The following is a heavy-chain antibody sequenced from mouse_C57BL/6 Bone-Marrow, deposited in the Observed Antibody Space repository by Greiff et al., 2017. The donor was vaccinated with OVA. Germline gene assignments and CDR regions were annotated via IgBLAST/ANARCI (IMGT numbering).Heavy chain of an antibody. V-gene: IGHV7-3*01. Sequence: EVKLMESGGGLVQPGGSLSLSCAASGFTFTDYYMSWVRQPPGKALEWLGFIRNKANGYTTEYSASVKGRFTISRDNSQSILYLQMNALRAEDSATYYCARFSDSNYWYFDVWGTGTTVTVSS. D-gene: IGHD2-5*01. CDR1: GFTFTDYY. CDR3: ARFSDSNYWYFDV. CDR2: IRNKANGYTT. J-gene: IGHJ1*03.